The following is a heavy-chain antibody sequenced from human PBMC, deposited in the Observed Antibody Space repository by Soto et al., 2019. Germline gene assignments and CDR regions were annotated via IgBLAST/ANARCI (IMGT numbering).Heavy chain of an antibody. V-gene: IGHV4-34*01. Sequence: PSETLSLTCAVYGGSFSGYYWSWIRQPPGKGLEWIGEINHSGSTNYNPSLKSRVTISVDTSKNQFSLKLSSVTAADTAVYYCASGKRMLNYYSYYGMDVWGQGTTVTVSS. CDR3: ASGKRMLNYYSYYGMDV. CDR1: GGSFSGYY. CDR2: INHSGST. D-gene: IGHD2-8*01. J-gene: IGHJ6*02.